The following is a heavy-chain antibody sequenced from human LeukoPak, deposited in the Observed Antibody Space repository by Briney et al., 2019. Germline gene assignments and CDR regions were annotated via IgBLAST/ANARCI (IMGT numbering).Heavy chain of an antibody. D-gene: IGHD3-22*01. CDR3: ARQGGGYYYDSSGYYWKGFDY. CDR1: GGSISSSSYY. V-gene: IGHV4-39*01. Sequence: SETLSLTCTVSGGSISSSSYYWGWIRQPPGKGLEWIGSIYYSGSTYYNPSLKSRVTISVDTSKSQFSLKLSSVTAADTAVYYCARQGGGYYYDSSGYYWKGFDYWGQGTLVTVSS. J-gene: IGHJ4*02. CDR2: IYYSGST.